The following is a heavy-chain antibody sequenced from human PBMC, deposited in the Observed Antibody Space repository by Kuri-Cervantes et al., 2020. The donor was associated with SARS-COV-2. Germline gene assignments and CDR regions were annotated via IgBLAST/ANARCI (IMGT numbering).Heavy chain of an antibody. CDR3: ARTTYGSGSYWDDAFDI. CDR2: IRYDGSNK. CDR1: GFTFSNYG. J-gene: IGHJ3*02. Sequence: GESLKISCAASGFTFSNYGMHWVRQAPGKGLEWVAFIRYDGSNKYYADSVKGRFTISRDNSKNTLYLQMNSLRAEDTAVYYCARTTYGSGSYWDDAFDIWGQGTMVTVSS. V-gene: IGHV3-30*02. D-gene: IGHD3-10*01.